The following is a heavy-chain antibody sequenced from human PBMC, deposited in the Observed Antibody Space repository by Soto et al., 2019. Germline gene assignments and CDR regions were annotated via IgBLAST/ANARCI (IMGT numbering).Heavy chain of an antibody. Sequence: GGSLRLSCAASGFTFSSYGMHWVRQAPGKGLEWVAVIWYDGSNKYYADSVKGRFTISRDNSKNTLYLQMNSLRAEDTAVYYCARGEKYYDILTGYYYYYYYMDVWGKGTTVTVSS. CDR2: IWYDGSNK. CDR1: GFTFSSYG. D-gene: IGHD3-9*01. V-gene: IGHV3-33*01. J-gene: IGHJ6*03. CDR3: ARGEKYYDILTGYYYYYYYMDV.